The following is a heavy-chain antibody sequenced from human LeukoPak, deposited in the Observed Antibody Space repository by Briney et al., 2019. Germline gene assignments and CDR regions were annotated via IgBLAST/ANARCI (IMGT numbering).Heavy chain of an antibody. CDR2: IFSGGTT. J-gene: IGHJ6*03. D-gene: IGHD3-10*01. Sequence: PGESLRLSCAASGFSVSMKYMTWVRQAPGKGLEWVSVIFSGGTTYYADSVKGRFTVSRDNSKNMMYLQMNSLRAEDAVVYYCARFSGPGMQHYYYYMDVWGTGTTVTVSS. CDR3: ARFSGPGMQHYYYYMDV. V-gene: IGHV3-53*01. CDR1: GFSVSMKY.